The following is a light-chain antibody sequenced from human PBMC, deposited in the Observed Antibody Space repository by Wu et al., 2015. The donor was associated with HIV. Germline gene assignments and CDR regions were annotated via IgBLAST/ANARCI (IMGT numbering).Light chain of an antibody. CDR2: DAS. V-gene: IGKV3-11*01. CDR3: QQRSNWPLT. CDR1: QSVNTY. Sequence: EIVLTQSPATLSLSPGERVTLSCRASQSVNTYLAWYQQKPGQGPRLLIYDASNRATGIPARFSGSGSGTDFTLTISSLEPEDFAVYYCQQRSNWPLTFGGGTKGGD. J-gene: IGKJ4*01.